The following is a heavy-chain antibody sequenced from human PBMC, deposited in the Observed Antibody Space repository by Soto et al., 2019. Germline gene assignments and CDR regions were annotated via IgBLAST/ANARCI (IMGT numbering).Heavy chain of an antibody. J-gene: IGHJ6*02. CDR2: IIPIFGTA. Sequence: SVKVSCKASGGTFSSYAISWVRQAPGQGLEWMGWIIPIFGTANYAQKFQGRVTITADESTSTAYMELSSLRSEDTAVYYCASNGPYYYYGMDVWGQGTTVTVSS. CDR3: ASNGPYYYYGMDV. D-gene: IGHD2-8*01. CDR1: GGTFSSYA. V-gene: IGHV1-69*13.